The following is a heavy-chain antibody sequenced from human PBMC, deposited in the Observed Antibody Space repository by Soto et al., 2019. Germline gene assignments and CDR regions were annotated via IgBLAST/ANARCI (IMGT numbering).Heavy chain of an antibody. V-gene: IGHV1-69*06. CDR3: ARGEVVGILYYFDY. Sequence: GASVKVSCKASGGTLSSYAISWVRQAPGQGLEWMGGIIPIFGTANYAQRFQGRVTITADKSTSTAYMELSSLRSEDTAVYYCARGEVVGILYYFDYWGQGTLVTVSS. CDR1: GGTLSSYA. CDR2: IIPIFGTA. D-gene: IGHD3-22*01. J-gene: IGHJ4*02.